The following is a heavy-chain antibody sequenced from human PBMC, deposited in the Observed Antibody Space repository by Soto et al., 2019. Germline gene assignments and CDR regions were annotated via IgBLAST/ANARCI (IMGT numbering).Heavy chain of an antibody. Sequence: GGSLRLSCAASGFTFSSYGMHWVRQAPGKGLEWVAVISYDGSNKYYAESVKGRFTISRDNSKNTLYLQINSLRAEDTAVYYCAKDTLLPYCSGGSCYFSGYYMDVWGKGTTVTVSS. J-gene: IGHJ6*03. CDR1: GFTFSSYG. D-gene: IGHD2-15*01. CDR3: AKDTLLPYCSGGSCYFSGYYMDV. V-gene: IGHV3-30*18. CDR2: ISYDGSNK.